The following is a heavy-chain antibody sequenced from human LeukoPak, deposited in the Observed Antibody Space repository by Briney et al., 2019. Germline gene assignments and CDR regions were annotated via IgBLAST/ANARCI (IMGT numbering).Heavy chain of an antibody. CDR2: IRYDGSDK. Sequence: GGSLRLSCAASGFTFSGYGIHWVRQAPGEGLEWVAFIRYDGSDKYYADSVKGRFIISRDNSKNTLFLQMNSLRVDDTAVYYCAKMTSSTAPQDYWGQGALVTVSS. J-gene: IGHJ4*02. V-gene: IGHV3-30*02. CDR1: GFTFSGYG. CDR3: AKMTSSTAPQDY.